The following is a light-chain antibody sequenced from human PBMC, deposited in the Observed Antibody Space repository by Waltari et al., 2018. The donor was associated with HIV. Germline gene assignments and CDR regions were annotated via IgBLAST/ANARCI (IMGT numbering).Light chain of an antibody. CDR3: QVWDGNSGHVV. CDR1: SLGGKN. J-gene: IGLJ2*01. Sequence: SYVLTQPPSVSVAPGQTATISCGGTSLGGKNVHWYQQKPGQAPVVVVYDDHERPSSGSGRFSGSKSGNTATLTINRVEVGDEADYHCQVWDGNSGHVVFGGGTKL. V-gene: IGLV3-21*02. CDR2: DDH.